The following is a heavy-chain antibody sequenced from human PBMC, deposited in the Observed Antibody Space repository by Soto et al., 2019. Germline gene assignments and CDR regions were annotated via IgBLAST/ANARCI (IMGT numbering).Heavy chain of an antibody. Sequence: SVKVSCKASGGSFTNYGISWLRQAPGQGLEWMGGSIPIFETTNYAQNFQGRVTITADESTGTSSTELSGLKSADTAVYFCATVLGGYSGSRGPFDLWGKGTLVTVSS. J-gene: IGHJ1*01. CDR3: ATVLGGYSGSRGPFDL. V-gene: IGHV1-69*13. D-gene: IGHD1-26*01. CDR2: SIPIFETT. CDR1: GGSFTNYG.